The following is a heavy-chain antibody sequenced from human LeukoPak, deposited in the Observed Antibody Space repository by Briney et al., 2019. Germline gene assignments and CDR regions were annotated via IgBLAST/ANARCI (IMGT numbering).Heavy chain of an antibody. J-gene: IGHJ4*02. V-gene: IGHV4-34*01. D-gene: IGHD5-18*01. Sequence: SETLSLTCAVYGGSFSGYYWSWIRQPPGKGLEWIGEINLSGSANYNPSLKSRVTISVDTSKNQFSLKLSSVTAADTAVFYCARRIEKTAMVDYWGQGALVTVSS. CDR1: GGSFSGYY. CDR2: INLSGSA. CDR3: ARRIEKTAMVDY.